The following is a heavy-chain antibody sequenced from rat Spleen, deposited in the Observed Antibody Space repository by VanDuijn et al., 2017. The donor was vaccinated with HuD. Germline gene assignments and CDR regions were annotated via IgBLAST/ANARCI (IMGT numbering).Heavy chain of an antibody. V-gene: IGHV2-45*01. CDR1: GFSLTSYH. CDR2: LWSGGST. CDR3: ARERLDVMDA. Sequence: QVQLTESGPGLVKPSETLSLTCTVSGFSLTSYHVSWVRQPPGKGLEGMGVLWSGGSTDYNSALKSPLSISRDTSKNQVFLKMNSLQSEDTTTYYCARERLDVMDAWGQGASVTVSS. J-gene: IGHJ4*01.